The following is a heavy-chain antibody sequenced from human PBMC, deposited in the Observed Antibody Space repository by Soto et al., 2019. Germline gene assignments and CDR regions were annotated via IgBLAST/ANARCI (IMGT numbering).Heavy chain of an antibody. CDR3: ARAGLNPLEAFDY. V-gene: IGHV4-34*01. CDR1: GGSFSGYY. CDR2: INHSGST. Sequence: SETLSLTCAVYGGSFSGYYWSWIRQPPGKGLEWIGEINHSGSTNYNPSLKSRVTISVDTSKNQFSLKLSSVTAADTAVYYCARAGLNPLEAFDYWGQGTLVTVSS. J-gene: IGHJ4*02.